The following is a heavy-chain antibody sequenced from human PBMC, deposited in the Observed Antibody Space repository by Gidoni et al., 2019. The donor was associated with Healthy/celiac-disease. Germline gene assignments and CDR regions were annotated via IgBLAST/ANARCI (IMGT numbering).Heavy chain of an antibody. J-gene: IGHJ4*02. D-gene: IGHD2-2*01. Sequence: QLQLQESGPGLVKPSETLSLTCTVSGGSISSSSYHYWGWLRQPPGKGLEWIGSIYYSGSTYYNPSLKSRVTISVDTSKNQFSLKLSSVTAADTAVYYCARQPVWDCSSTNCYFDYWGQGTLVTVSS. CDR1: GGSISSSSYHY. CDR3: ARQPVWDCSSTNCYFDY. CDR2: IYYSGST. V-gene: IGHV4-39*01.